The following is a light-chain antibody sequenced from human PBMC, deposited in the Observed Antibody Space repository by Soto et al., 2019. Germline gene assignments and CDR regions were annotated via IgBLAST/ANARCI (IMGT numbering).Light chain of an antibody. V-gene: IGKV1-13*02. CDR2: DVS. Sequence: AIQVTQSPSSLSASVGDRVTITCRASQDIRGALAWYQQKPGKAPKLLIYDVSTLESGVPSRFSGSGSGTEFTLTISSLQPEDFGNYYCQQFNSYPITFGHGTRLEIK. CDR1: QDIRGA. J-gene: IGKJ5*01. CDR3: QQFNSYPIT.